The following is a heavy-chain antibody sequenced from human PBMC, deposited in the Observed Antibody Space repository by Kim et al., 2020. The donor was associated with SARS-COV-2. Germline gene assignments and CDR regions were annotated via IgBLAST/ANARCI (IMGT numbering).Heavy chain of an antibody. V-gene: IGHV4-34*01. J-gene: IGHJ6*02. D-gene: IGHD6-19*01. Sequence: SETLSLTCAVYGGSFSGYYWSWIRQPPGKGLEWIGEINHSGSTNYNPSLKSRVTISVDTSKNQFSLKLSSVTAADTAVYYCARTGRLVRGGCYYYYGMDVWGQGTTVTVSS. CDR1: GGSFSGYY. CDR3: ARTGRLVRGGCYYYYGMDV. CDR2: INHSGST.